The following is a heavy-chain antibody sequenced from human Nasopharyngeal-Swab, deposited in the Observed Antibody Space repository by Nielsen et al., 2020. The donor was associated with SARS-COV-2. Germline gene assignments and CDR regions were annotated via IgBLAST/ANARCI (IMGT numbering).Heavy chain of an antibody. CDR1: GFTFSSYW. D-gene: IGHD6-19*01. Sequence: GESLKISCAASGFTFSSYWMSWVRQAPGKGLEWVANIKQDGSEKYYVDSVKGRFTISRDNAKNSLYLQMNSLRAEDTAVFYCAGLSSSGWYFDYWGQGTLVTVSS. CDR3: AGLSSSGWYFDY. V-gene: IGHV3-7*02. J-gene: IGHJ4*02. CDR2: IKQDGSEK.